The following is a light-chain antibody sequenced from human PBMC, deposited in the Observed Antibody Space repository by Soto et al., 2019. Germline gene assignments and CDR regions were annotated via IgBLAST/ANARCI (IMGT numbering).Light chain of an antibody. CDR1: SSDVGGYNY. J-gene: IGLJ2*01. CDR2: DVS. Sequence: QSALTQPASVSGSPGQSITISCTGTSSDVGGYNYVSWYQQHPGKAPKRMIYDVSNRPSGVSNRFSGSKSGNMASLTISGLQAEDESYYYCSSYTSSSTLVVFGGGTKLTVL. V-gene: IGLV2-14*01. CDR3: SSYTSSSTLVV.